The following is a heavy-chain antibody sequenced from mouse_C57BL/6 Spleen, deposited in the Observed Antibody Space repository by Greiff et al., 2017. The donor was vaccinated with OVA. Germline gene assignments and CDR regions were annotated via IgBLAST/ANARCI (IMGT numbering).Heavy chain of an antibody. CDR2: ISSSGST. J-gene: IGHJ1*03. D-gene: IGHD1-1*01. Sequence: EVQLQQSGPGLAKPSQTLSLTCSVSGYSITSDYWNWVRQFPGNNLECMGYISSSGSTYYNPSLNRRISTTRDTSKNQYYLQLNSVTTEETSTDYCARSSTTVVAWYFDVWGTGTTVTVSS. CDR1: GYSITSDY. CDR3: ARSSTTVVAWYFDV. V-gene: IGHV3-8*01.